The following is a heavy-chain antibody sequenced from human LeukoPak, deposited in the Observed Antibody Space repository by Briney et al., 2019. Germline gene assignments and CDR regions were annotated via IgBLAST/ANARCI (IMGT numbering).Heavy chain of an antibody. CDR3: ARDYCSSTSCLDYGMDV. CDR1: GGTFSSYA. D-gene: IGHD2-2*01. V-gene: IGHV1-69*04. J-gene: IGHJ6*02. CDR2: IIPILGIA. Sequence: ASVKVSCKASGGTFSSYAISWVRQAPGQGLEWMGRIIPILGIANYAQKFQGRVTITADKSTSTAYMELSSLRSEDTAVYYCARDYCSSTSCLDYGMDVWGQGTTVTVSS.